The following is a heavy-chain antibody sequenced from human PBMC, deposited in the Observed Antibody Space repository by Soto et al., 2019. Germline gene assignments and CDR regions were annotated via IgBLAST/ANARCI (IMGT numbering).Heavy chain of an antibody. D-gene: IGHD3-22*01. Sequence: PGGSLRLSCAASGFTFSSYGMHWVRQAPGKGLEWVAVIWYDGSNKYYADSVKGRFTISRDNSKNTLYLQMNSLRAEDTAVYYCARELAYYDSSGYRRNYYYYGMDVWGQGTTVTVSS. CDR1: GFTFSSYG. CDR3: ARELAYYDSSGYRRNYYYYGMDV. V-gene: IGHV3-33*01. CDR2: IWYDGSNK. J-gene: IGHJ6*02.